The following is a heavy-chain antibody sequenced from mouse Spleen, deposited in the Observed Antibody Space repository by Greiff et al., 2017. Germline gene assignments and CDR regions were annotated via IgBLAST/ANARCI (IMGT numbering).Heavy chain of an antibody. V-gene: IGHV1-4*01. CDR2: INPSSGYT. D-gene: IGHD2-3*01. CDR1: GYTFTSYT. CDR3: ARCGYYVYFDV. J-gene: IGHJ1*01. Sequence: VQLQQSGAELARPGASVKMSCKASGYTFTSYTMHWVKQRPGQGLEWIGYINPSSGYTKYNQKFKDKATLTADKSSSTAYMQLSSLTSEDSAVYYCARCGYYVYFDVWGAGTTVTVSS.